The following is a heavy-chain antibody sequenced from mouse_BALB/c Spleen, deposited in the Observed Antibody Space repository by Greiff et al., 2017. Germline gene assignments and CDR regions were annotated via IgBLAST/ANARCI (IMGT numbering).Heavy chain of an antibody. J-gene: IGHJ3*01. Sequence: QVQLQQPGAELVKPGASVKLSCKASGYTFTSYWMHWVKQRPGQGLEWIGEIDPSDSYTNYNQKFKGKATLTVDKSSSTAYMQLSSLTSEDSAVYYCASLGTGTSWFAYWGQGTLVTVSA. CDR1: GYTFTSYW. V-gene: IGHV1-69*02. D-gene: IGHD4-1*01. CDR2: IDPSDSYT. CDR3: ASLGTGTSWFAY.